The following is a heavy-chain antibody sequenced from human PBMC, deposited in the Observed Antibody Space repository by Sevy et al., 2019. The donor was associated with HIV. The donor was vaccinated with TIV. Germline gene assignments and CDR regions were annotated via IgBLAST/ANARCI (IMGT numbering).Heavy chain of an antibody. D-gene: IGHD6-13*01. J-gene: IGHJ3*02. Sequence: GGSLRLSCAASGFTFSSYSMNWVRQAPGKGLEWVSYISSSSSTIYYADSVKGRFTISRDNAKNSLYLQMNSLRDEDTAVYYCARDFRSSSWGRQSAFDIWGQGTVVTVSS. CDR1: GFTFSSYS. V-gene: IGHV3-48*02. CDR2: ISSSSSTI. CDR3: ARDFRSSSWGRQSAFDI.